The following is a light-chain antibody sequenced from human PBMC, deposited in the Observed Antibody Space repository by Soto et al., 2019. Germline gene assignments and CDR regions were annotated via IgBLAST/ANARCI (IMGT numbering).Light chain of an antibody. Sequence: EIVMTQSPVALSVSPGESAALSCRASQSVGRNFAWYQQMPGQAPRVLIYGTSTRDTGVPARFSGSGSGTDFTLTISSLQSEDFAVYYCQQYNKWPYTFGQGTRLEIK. J-gene: IGKJ2*01. CDR2: GTS. CDR1: QSVGRN. CDR3: QQYNKWPYT. V-gene: IGKV3-15*01.